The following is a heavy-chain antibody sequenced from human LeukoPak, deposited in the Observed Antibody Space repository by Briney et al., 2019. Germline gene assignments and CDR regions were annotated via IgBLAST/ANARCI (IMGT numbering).Heavy chain of an antibody. CDR2: ISAYNGNT. Sequence: ASVTVSCKASGYTFTSYGISWVRQAPGQGLEWMGWISAYNGNTNYAQKLQGRVTMTTDTSTSTAYMELRSLRSDDTAVYYCARDFVHYYDSSGAPTYNWFDPWGQGTLDTVSS. J-gene: IGHJ5*02. CDR3: ARDFVHYYDSSGAPTYNWFDP. V-gene: IGHV1-18*01. CDR1: GYTFTSYG. D-gene: IGHD3-22*01.